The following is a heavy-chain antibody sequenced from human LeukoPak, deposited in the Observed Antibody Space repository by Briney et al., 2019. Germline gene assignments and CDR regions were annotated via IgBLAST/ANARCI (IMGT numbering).Heavy chain of an antibody. V-gene: IGHV3-30*18. CDR2: IAYDGNNT. Sequence: GGSLRLSCVASGFIFSDYGIQWVRQAPGKGLEWVAVIAYDGNNTYYGDSVRGRFTISRDNSKKMVYLEMNSLRVEDTAVYYCAKTGMLRRVGYLDVWGKGTAVTVSS. D-gene: IGHD1-1*01. CDR3: AKTGMLRRVGYLDV. J-gene: IGHJ6*04. CDR1: GFIFSDYG.